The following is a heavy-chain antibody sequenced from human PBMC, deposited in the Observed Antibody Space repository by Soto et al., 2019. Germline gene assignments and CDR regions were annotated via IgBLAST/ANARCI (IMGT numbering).Heavy chain of an antibody. Sequence: EVQLLESGGGLVQPGGSLRLSCAASGFTFTSYAMNWVRLAPGKGPEWVSAISGTGYNTYYADTVKGRVTSSRDNTKNTLYLQMNSLRVEDTAVYYCAKAGFSSSWSPTYFDYWGQGTLVTVSS. D-gene: IGHD6-13*01. J-gene: IGHJ4*02. CDR2: ISGTGYNT. CDR3: AKAGFSSSWSPTYFDY. V-gene: IGHV3-23*01. CDR1: GFTFTSYA.